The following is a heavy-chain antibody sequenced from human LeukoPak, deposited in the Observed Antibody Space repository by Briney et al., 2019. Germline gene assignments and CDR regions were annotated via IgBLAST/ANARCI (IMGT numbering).Heavy chain of an antibody. CDR2: IWYDGNKN. CDR1: GFTFSSYG. D-gene: IGHD6-19*01. J-gene: IGHJ4*02. V-gene: IGHV3-33*01. Sequence: PGRSLRLSCAASGFTFSSYGMHWVRQAPGKGLEWVAVIWYDGNKNYYADSVKGRFTISRDNSKNALYLQMNSLRAEDTAVYYCARVAQYSSAWYSFDYWGQGTLVTVSS. CDR3: ARVAQYSSAWYSFDY.